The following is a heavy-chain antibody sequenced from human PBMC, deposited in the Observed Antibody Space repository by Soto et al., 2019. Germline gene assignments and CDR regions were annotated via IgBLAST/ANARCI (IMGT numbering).Heavy chain of an antibody. J-gene: IGHJ4*02. CDR1: GFAFSSYA. D-gene: IGHD3-10*01. CDR2: ISYDGSNK. V-gene: IGHV3-30-3*01. CDR3: AMSSEGSYRAYYFDY. Sequence: GGSLRLSCEASGFAFSSYAMHWFRQAPGKGLEWVAVISYDGSNKYYADSVKGRFTISRDNSKNTLYLQMNSLRAEDTAVYYCAMSSEGSYRAYYFDYWGQGTLVTVSS.